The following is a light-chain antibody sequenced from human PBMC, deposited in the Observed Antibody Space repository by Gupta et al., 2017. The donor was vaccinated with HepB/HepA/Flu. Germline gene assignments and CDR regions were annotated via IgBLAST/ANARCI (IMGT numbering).Light chain of an antibody. V-gene: IGLV1-40*01. CDR3: QSYVSRLSGSPV. CDR1: SSTIGAGFP. CDR2: DNN. Sequence: QSVLAQPPSVSGAPGQRITISCIGSSSTIGAGFPVHWYQQLPGTVPKLLISDNNNRPSGVPGRFSASKSGTSASLAITGLQAEDEAHYYCQSYVSRLSGSPVFGGGTKLTVL. J-gene: IGLJ2*01.